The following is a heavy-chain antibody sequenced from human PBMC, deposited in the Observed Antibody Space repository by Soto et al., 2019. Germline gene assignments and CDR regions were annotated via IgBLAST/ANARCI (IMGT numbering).Heavy chain of an antibody. CDR1: GYTFTSYY. CDR3: ARDLYVFWSGYSVGGDYYCCMDV. D-gene: IGHD3-3*01. J-gene: IGHJ6*02. Sequence: ASVKVSCKASGYTFTSYYMHWVRQAPGQGLEWMGIINPSGGSTSYAQKFQGRVTMTRDTSTSTVYMELSSLRSEDTAVYYCARDLYVFWSGYSVGGDYYCCMDVWGQGTTVTVSS. CDR2: INPSGGST. V-gene: IGHV1-46*01.